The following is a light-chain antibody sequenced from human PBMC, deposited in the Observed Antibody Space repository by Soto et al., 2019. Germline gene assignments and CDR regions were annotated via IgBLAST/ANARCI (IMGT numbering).Light chain of an antibody. CDR1: QSISGW. V-gene: IGKV1-5*01. CDR3: QQYSSYSLT. Sequence: IQVTQSPSTLSAFVGDRVTITCRASQSISGWLAWYQQKPGKAPRLLMYVASTLQSGVPSRFSGSGSTTDFTLTISRLQPDDFATYYCQQYSSYSLTFGQGTKVDIK. J-gene: IGKJ1*01. CDR2: VAS.